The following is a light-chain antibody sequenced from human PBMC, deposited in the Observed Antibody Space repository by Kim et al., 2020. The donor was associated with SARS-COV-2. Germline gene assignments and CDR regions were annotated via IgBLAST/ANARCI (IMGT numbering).Light chain of an antibody. Sequence: QSITIPCAGTSSDVGGYDYVSWYQHHSAKAPKLLIFDVNKRSSGVSNRFSASKSGNTASLTISGLQTEDEADYYCSSYTSSSTLVFGGGTQLTVL. CDR2: DVN. CDR1: SSDVGGYDY. CDR3: SSYTSSSTLV. V-gene: IGLV2-14*03. J-gene: IGLJ2*01.